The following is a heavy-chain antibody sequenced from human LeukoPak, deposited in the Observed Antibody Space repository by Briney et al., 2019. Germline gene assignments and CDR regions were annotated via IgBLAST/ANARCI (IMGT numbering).Heavy chain of an antibody. V-gene: IGHV3-30*18. D-gene: IGHD2-15*01. CDR2: ISYDGSNK. CDR3: AKDDLGYCSGGSCYLDY. J-gene: IGHJ4*02. CDR1: GFTFSSYG. Sequence: PGGSLRLSCAASGFTFSSYGMHWVRQAPGKGLEWVAVISYDGSNKYYADSVKGRFTISRDNSKNTLYLQMNSLRAEDTAVHYCAKDDLGYCSGGSCYLDYWGQGTLVTVSS.